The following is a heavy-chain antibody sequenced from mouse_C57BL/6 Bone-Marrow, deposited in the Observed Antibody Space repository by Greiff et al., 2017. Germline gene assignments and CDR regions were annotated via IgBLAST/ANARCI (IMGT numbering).Heavy chain of an antibody. Sequence: VQLQQPGAELVRPGTSVKLSCKASGYTFTSYWMHWVKQRPGQGLEWIGVIDPSDSYTNYNQKFKGKATLTVDTSSSTAYMQLSSLTSEDSAVYYCARNYYGSSPYAMDYWGQGTSVTVSS. CDR2: IDPSDSYT. J-gene: IGHJ4*01. CDR1: GYTFTSYW. D-gene: IGHD1-1*01. CDR3: ARNYYGSSPYAMDY. V-gene: IGHV1-59*01.